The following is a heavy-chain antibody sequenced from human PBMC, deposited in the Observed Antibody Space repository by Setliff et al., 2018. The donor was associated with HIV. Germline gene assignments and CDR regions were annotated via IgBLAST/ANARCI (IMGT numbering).Heavy chain of an antibody. CDR2: IYSSGST. V-gene: IGHV4-4*09. CDR3: ARHSGVASPNWFDP. CDR1: GGSISGHY. D-gene: IGHD3-10*01. J-gene: IGHJ5*02. Sequence: SETLSLTCTVSGGSISGHYWSWIRQPPGRGLEWIGYIYSSGSTNFNPPLQSRVTITVDTSKNQFSLKLSSVTAADTAVYYCARHSGVASPNWFDPWGQGTLVTVSS.